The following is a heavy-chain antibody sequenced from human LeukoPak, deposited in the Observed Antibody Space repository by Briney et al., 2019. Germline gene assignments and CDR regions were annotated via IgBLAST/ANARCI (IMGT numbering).Heavy chain of an antibody. CDR3: AKDGGTRGYSGYDFYGFDY. CDR1: GFTFSSYG. D-gene: IGHD5-12*01. J-gene: IGHJ4*02. Sequence: PGRSLRLSCAASGFTFSSYGMHWVRQAPGKGLEWVAVISYDGSNKYYADSVKGRFTISRDNSKNTLYLQMNGLRAEDTAVYYCAKDGGTRGYSGYDFYGFDYWGQGTLVTVSS. CDR2: ISYDGSNK. V-gene: IGHV3-30*18.